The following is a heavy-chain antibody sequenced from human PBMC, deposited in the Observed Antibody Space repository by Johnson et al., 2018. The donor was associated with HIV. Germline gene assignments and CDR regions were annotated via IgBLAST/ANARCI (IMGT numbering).Heavy chain of an antibody. CDR1: GFTVSSNY. J-gene: IGHJ3*02. V-gene: IGHV3-53*01. Sequence: EVQLVESGGGLIQPGGSLRLSCAASGFTVSSNYMSWVRQAPGKGLEWVSVIYSGDSTYYADSVTGRFIISRDNSKHTLYLQMNSLRADDTAVYYCARSRQVGTPDAFDIWGQGTMVTVSS. CDR3: ARSRQVGTPDAFDI. CDR2: IYSGDST. D-gene: IGHD1-14*01.